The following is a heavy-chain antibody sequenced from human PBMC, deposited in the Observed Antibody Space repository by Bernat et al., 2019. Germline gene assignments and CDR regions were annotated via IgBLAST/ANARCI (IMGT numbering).Heavy chain of an antibody. Sequence: QVQLVESGGGVVQPGRSLRLSCAASGFTFSSYGMHWVRQAPGKGLEWVAVIWYDGSNKYYADSVKGRFTISRDNSKNTLYLQMNSLRVEDTAVYYCARDHLAPRPGWFDPWGRGTLATVSS. V-gene: IGHV3-33*01. D-gene: IGHD6-6*01. CDR3: ARDHLAPRPGWFDP. CDR2: IWYDGSNK. J-gene: IGHJ5*02. CDR1: GFTFSSYG.